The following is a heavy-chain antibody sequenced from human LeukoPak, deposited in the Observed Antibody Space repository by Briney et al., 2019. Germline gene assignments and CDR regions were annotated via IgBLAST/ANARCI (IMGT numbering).Heavy chain of an antibody. J-gene: IGHJ4*02. D-gene: IGHD3-3*01. CDR3: ARLKVGYFDY. V-gene: IGHV4-59*08. CDR2: IYYSGST. CDR1: GGSISGYY. Sequence: SETLSLTCAVSGGSISGYYWSWIRQPPGKGLEWIGYIYYSGSTNYNPSLKSRVTISVDTSKNQFSLKLSSVTAADTAVYYCARLKVGYFDYWGQGTLVTVSS.